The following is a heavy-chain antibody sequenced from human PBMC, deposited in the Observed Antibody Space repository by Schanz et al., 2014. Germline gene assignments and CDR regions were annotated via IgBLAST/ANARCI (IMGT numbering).Heavy chain of an antibody. CDR2: IYSGIGA. D-gene: IGHD1-1*01. Sequence: EVQLVESGGGLVKPGGSLRLSCAASGFTFSSYAMHWVRQAPGKGLEWVSVIYSGIGAYYADSVKDRFTVSRDNSKNTVYLQMNSLRADDTAVYFCARAHGNNWYGKGLDYWGQGTQVTVS. CDR3: ARAHGNNWYGKGLDY. V-gene: IGHV3-66*01. CDR1: GFTFSSYA. J-gene: IGHJ4*02.